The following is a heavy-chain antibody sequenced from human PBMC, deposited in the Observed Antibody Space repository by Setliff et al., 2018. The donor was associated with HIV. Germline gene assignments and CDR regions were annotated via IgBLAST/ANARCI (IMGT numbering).Heavy chain of an antibody. D-gene: IGHD6-25*01. V-gene: IGHV1-2*06. CDR1: GYTFTGYY. Sequence: ASVKVSCKASGYTFTGYYIHCLRQAPGQGLQWMGRINPKTGDTDYAQNFQGRVTLTTDTSINTAYMELHRLTSDDTAVYFCARGRVRAAAVTGLDWFVFWGQGSLVTVSS. CDR3: ARGRVRAAAVTGLDWFVF. J-gene: IGHJ5*01. CDR2: INPKTGDT.